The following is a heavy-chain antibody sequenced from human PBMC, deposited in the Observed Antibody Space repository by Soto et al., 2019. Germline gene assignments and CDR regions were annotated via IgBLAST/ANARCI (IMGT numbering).Heavy chain of an antibody. CDR2: IIPIFGTA. CDR1: GGTFSSYA. D-gene: IGHD6-6*01. V-gene: IGHV1-69*06. Sequence: GASVKVSCKASGGTFSSYAISWVRQAPGQGLEWMGGIIPIFGTANYAQKFQGRVTITADKSTSTAYMELSSLRSEDTAVYYCAGGIAARDVSPYYGMDVWGQGTTVTV. CDR3: AGGIAARDVSPYYGMDV. J-gene: IGHJ6*02.